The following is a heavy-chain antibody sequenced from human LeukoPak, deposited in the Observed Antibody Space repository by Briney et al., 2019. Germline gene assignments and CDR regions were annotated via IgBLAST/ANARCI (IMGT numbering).Heavy chain of an antibody. CDR3: ARVLNWNDVADAFDI. D-gene: IGHD1-1*01. CDR1: GFTFNSYA. J-gene: IGHJ3*02. Sequence: GGSLRLSCAASGFTFNSYAMHWVRQAPGKGLEGVAVISYEGSNKYYADSVKGRFTISRENSKNKLYLQMNSLRAEDTAVYYCARVLNWNDVADAFDIWGQGTMVTVSS. V-gene: IGHV3-30*04. CDR2: ISYEGSNK.